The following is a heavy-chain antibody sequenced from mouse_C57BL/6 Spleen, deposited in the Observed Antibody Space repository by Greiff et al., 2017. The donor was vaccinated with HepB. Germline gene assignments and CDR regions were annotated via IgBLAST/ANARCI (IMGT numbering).Heavy chain of an antibody. CDR1: GFTFSDYG. J-gene: IGHJ2*01. V-gene: IGHV5-17*01. CDR3: ATITRGY. CDR2: ISSGSSTI. Sequence: EVMLVESGGGLVKPGGSLKLSCAASGFTFSDYGMHWVRQAPEKGLEWVAYISSGSSTIYSADTVKGRFTISRDNAKNTLFLQMPSLRSEDTAMYYCATITRGYWGQGTTLTVSS. D-gene: IGHD1-1*01.